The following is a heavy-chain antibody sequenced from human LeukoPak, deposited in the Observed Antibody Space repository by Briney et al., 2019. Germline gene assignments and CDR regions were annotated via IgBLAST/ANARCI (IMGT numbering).Heavy chain of an antibody. Sequence: SVKVSCKASGGTFSSYAISWVRQAPGQGLEWMGGIIPILGTANYAQKFQGRVTITADESTSTAYMELSSLRSEDTAVYYCASVYKYGMDVWGQGTTVIVSS. CDR1: GGTFSSYA. V-gene: IGHV1-69*13. CDR2: IIPILGTA. CDR3: ASVYKYGMDV. J-gene: IGHJ6*02.